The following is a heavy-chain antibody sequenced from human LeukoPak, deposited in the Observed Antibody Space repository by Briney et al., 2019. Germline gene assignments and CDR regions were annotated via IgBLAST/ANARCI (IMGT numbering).Heavy chain of an antibody. CDR1: GYSISSGYY. D-gene: IGHD3-10*01. CDR2: IYHSGST. V-gene: IGHV4-38-2*02. J-gene: IGHJ4*02. Sequence: SETLSLTCAVSGYSISSGYYWGWIRQPPGKGLEWIGSIYHSGSTYYNPSLKSRVTISVDTSKNQFSLKLSSVTAADTAVYYCARDFWSVAGPLLWFGELFDYWGQGSLVTVPS. CDR3: ARDFWSVAGPLLWFGELFDY.